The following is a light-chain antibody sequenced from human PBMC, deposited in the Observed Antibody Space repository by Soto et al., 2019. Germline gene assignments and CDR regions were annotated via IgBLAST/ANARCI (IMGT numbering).Light chain of an antibody. V-gene: IGLV2-14*03. J-gene: IGLJ1*01. CDR2: DVS. CDR1: SSDVGGYNF. Sequence: QSVLTQPASVSGSPGQSITFSCTGTSSDVGGYNFVSWYQHHPGKAPKVMIYDVSNRPSGVSNRFSGSKSGNTASLTISGLQAEDEADYYCDSYTSNGLYVFGTGTRSPS. CDR3: DSYTSNGLYV.